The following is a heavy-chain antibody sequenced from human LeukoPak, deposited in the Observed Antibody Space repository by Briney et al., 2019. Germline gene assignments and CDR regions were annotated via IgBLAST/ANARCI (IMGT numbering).Heavy chain of an antibody. D-gene: IGHD5-18*01. J-gene: IGHJ5*02. V-gene: IGHV1-24*01. CDR2: FDPEDGET. CDR3: ATDWSISRGTATSMFDP. Sequence: ASVKVSCKVSGYTLTELSMHWVRQAPGKGLEWMGGFDPEDGETIYAQKFQGRVTMTEDTSTDTAYMELSSLRSEDTAVYYCATDWSISRGTATSMFDPWGQGTLVTVSS. CDR1: GYTLTELS.